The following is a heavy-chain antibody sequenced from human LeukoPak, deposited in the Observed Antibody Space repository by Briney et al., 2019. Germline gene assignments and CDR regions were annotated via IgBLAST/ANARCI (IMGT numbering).Heavy chain of an antibody. Sequence: SVKVSCKASGGTFDDSAINWVRQAPGQGLEWMGRIIPILNIPNYAQKLQGRVTIAADKSTSTAYMELSSLRSDDTAVYYCAREKMEVGYYGLDVWGQGTTVTVSS. D-gene: IGHD1-1*01. V-gene: IGHV1-69*04. CDR1: GGTFDDSA. CDR2: IIPILNIP. J-gene: IGHJ6*02. CDR3: AREKMEVGYYGLDV.